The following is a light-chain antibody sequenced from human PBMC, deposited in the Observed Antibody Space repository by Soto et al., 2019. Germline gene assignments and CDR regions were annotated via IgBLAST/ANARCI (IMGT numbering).Light chain of an antibody. CDR3: MQALQTPLT. CDR2: LGS. V-gene: IGKV2-28*01. J-gene: IGKJ5*01. CDR1: RSLLHSNGYNY. Sequence: DLVMTQSPLSLPVTPGEPASISCRSSRSLLHSNGYNYFDWYLQKPGQSPQLLIYLGSNRASGVPDRFSGSGSGTDFTLKISRVEAEDVGVYYCMQALQTPLTFGQGTRLDIK.